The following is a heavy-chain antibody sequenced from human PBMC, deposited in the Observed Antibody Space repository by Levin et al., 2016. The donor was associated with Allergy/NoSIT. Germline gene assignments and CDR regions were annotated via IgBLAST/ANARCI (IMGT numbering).Heavy chain of an antibody. V-gene: IGHV3-23*01. CDR2: ISGRDSSA. CDR3: AKGEDSGGYYRRPFDS. D-gene: IGHD3-22*01. CDR1: GFTFRSYA. J-gene: IGHJ4*01. Sequence: GESLKISCAGSGFTFRSYAMSWVRQAPGKGPEWVSAISGRDSSAYYPDSVKGRFTISRDDSKSTVFLQMSSLRAEDTAVYYCAKGEDSGGYYRRPFDSWGHGTLVTVSS.